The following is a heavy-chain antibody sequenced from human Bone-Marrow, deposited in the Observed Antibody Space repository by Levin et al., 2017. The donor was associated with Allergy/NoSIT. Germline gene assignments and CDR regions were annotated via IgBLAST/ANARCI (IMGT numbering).Heavy chain of an antibody. J-gene: IGHJ4*02. D-gene: IGHD3-22*01. V-gene: IGHV3-33*01. Sequence: GGSLRLSCATSGFNFNAYVIHWVRQAPGKGLEWVTLIWFDGTDKYYADSVKGRFTISRDESKNTIYLEMNNLRAEDTAVYYCAGDEGDDSRGYYFDYWGQGTLVTVSS. CDR3: AGDEGDDSRGYYFDY. CDR1: GFNFNAYV. CDR2: IWFDGTDK.